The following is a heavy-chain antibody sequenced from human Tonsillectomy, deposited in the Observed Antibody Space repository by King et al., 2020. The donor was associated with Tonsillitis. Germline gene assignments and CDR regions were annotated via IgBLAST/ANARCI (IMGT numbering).Heavy chain of an antibody. CDR2: TSNDGNYK. D-gene: IGHD2/OR15-2a*01. V-gene: IGHV3-33*05. J-gene: IGHJ4*02. Sequence: VQLVESGGGVVQPGRSLRLSCAASGFMFSAYGMHWVRQAPGQGLEWVAVTSNDGNYKVYADSVKGRFTISRDNSENILYLQMNSLRAEDTAVYYCVSKIYMQGDFWGLGTRVTVSS. CDR1: GFMFSAYG. CDR3: VSKIYMQGDF.